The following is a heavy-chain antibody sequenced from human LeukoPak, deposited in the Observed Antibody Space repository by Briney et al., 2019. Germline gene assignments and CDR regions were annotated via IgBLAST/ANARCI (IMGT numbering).Heavy chain of an antibody. V-gene: IGHV4-34*01. CDR2: INHSGST. Sequence: SETLSLTCAVYGGSFSGYYWSWIRQPPGKGQEWIGEINHSGSTNYNPSLKSRVTISVDTSKNQFSLKLSSVTAADTAVYYCASRSRGSYKQNDYWGQGTLVTVSS. D-gene: IGHD1-26*01. CDR3: ASRSRGSYKQNDY. J-gene: IGHJ4*02. CDR1: GGSFSGYY.